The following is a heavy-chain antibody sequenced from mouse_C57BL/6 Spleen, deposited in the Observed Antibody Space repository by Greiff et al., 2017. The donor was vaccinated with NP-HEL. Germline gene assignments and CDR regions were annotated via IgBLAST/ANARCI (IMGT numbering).Heavy chain of an antibody. CDR1: GYTFTSYD. CDR2: IYPRDGST. V-gene: IGHV1-85*01. D-gene: IGHD1-1*01. CDR3: ARFCTVVAEGYFEV. J-gene: IGHJ1*03. Sequence: VQVVESGPELVKPGASVKLSCKASGYTFTSYDINWVKQRPGQGLEWIGWIYPRDGSTKYNEKFKGKATLTVDTSSSTAYMELHSLTSEDSAVYFCARFCTVVAEGYFEVWGTGTTVTVSS.